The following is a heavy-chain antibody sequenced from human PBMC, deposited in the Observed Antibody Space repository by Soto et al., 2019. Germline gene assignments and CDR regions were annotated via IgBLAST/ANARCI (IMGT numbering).Heavy chain of an antibody. CDR1: GGSIRSDNW. CDR2: IYHSGST. Sequence: QVQLQGSGPGLVKPSGTLSLTCAVSGGSIRSDNWWSWVRQPPGKGLEWIGEIYHSGSTIYNASLKSRVTISVDKSKNQFSLKLTSVTAADTAVYYCARSTGATANWLDPWGQGTLVTVS. CDR3: ARSTGATANWLDP. J-gene: IGHJ5*01. D-gene: IGHD5-12*01. V-gene: IGHV4-4*02.